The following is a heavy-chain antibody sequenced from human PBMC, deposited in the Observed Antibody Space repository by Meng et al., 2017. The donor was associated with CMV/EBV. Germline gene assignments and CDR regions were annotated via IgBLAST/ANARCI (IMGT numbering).Heavy chain of an antibody. CDR1: GGSFSGYY. D-gene: IGHD2-2*01. CDR2: INHSGST. CDR3: ARGRDCSSTSCYRGSIGY. J-gene: IGHJ4*02. V-gene: IGHV4-34*01. Sequence: SETLSLTCAVYGGSFSGYYWSWIRQPPGKGLEWIGEINHSGSTTYNPSLKSRVTISVDTSTNQFSLKLSSVTAADTAVYYCARGRDCSSTSCYRGSIGYWGQGTLVTVSS.